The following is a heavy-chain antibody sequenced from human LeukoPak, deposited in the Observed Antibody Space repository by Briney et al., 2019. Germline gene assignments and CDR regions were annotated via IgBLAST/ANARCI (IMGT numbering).Heavy chain of an antibody. D-gene: IGHD3-3*01. J-gene: IGHJ4*02. Sequence: GASVKVSCKASGYTFTSYGISWVRQAPGQGLEWMGWISAYNGNTNYAQKLQGRVTMTTDTSTSTAYMELRSLGSDDPAVYYCARVYDFWSGYFYFDYWGQGTLVTVSS. CDR2: ISAYNGNT. CDR3: ARVYDFWSGYFYFDY. CDR1: GYTFTSYG. V-gene: IGHV1-18*01.